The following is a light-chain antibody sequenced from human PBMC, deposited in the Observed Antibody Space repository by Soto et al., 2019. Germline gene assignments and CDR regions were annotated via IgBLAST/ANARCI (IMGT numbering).Light chain of an antibody. CDR2: GAS. V-gene: IGKV3-20*01. CDR1: QSVSSTY. CDR3: QQLHTSPRT. J-gene: IGKJ1*01. Sequence: EIVLTQSPGTLSLSPGERATLSCRASQSVSSTYLAWYQQKPGQAPRLLIYGASSRATGIPDRFSGSGSGTEFTRTISRLESEDFAVYYRQQLHTSPRTFGQGTEVEIK.